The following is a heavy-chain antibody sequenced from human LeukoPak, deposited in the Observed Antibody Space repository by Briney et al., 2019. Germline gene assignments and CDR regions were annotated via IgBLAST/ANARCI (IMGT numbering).Heavy chain of an antibody. CDR2: ISDGGGST. J-gene: IGHJ2*01. CDR1: GFTLSSSA. V-gene: IGHV3-23*01. CDR3: AKATNYYEVLRWYFDL. D-gene: IGHD3-22*01. Sequence: GGSLRLSCAASGFTLSSSAMTWVRQAPGKGLEWVSAISDGGGSTYYADSVKGRFTISRDNSKNTLYLQMNSLRAEDTAIYYCAKATNYYEVLRWYFDLWGRGTLVTVSS.